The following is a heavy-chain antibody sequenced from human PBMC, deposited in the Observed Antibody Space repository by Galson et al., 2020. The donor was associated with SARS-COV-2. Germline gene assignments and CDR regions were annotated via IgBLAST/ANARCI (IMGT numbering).Heavy chain of an antibody. J-gene: IGHJ6*03. V-gene: IGHV3-30-3*01. CDR2: ISYDGNIK. CDR1: GFAFNSYA. D-gene: IGHD2-15*01. CDR3: GRDPDLVALGTHYMDV. Sequence: GGSLRLSCATSGFAFNSYAIHWVRQAPGKGLEWVAVISYDGNIKYNADSVKGRFTVSRDDSKNTVSLQMNSLRTEDTAVYYCGRDPDLVALGTHYMDVWGKGTTVTVSS.